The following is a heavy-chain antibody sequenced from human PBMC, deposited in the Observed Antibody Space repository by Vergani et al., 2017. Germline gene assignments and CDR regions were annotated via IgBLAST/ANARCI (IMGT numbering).Heavy chain of an antibody. CDR3: AREGYSYGYAYYFDY. CDR1: GFTFSSYG. D-gene: IGHD5-18*01. Sequence: QVQLVESGGGVVQPGGSLRLSCAASGFTFSSYGMHWVRQAPGKGLEWVAFIRYDGSNKYYADSVKGRFTISRDNSKNTLYLQMNSLRAEDTAVYYCAREGYSYGYAYYFDYWGQGTLVTVSS. CDR2: IRYDGSNK. J-gene: IGHJ4*02. V-gene: IGHV3-30*02.